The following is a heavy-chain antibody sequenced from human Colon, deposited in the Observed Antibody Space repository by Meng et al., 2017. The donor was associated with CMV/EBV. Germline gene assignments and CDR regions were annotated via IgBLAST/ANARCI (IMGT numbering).Heavy chain of an antibody. CDR2: IYYKGGNGGT. D-gene: IGHD1-14*01. V-gene: IGHV4-59*01. CDR1: GGSIIGYY. CDR3: VRDKSNRLDF. J-gene: IGHJ4*02. Sequence: VQLLGAGTGVLKPSETLYLTCIVFGGSIIGYYWKWIRQSQGKGLEWIGYIYYKGGNGGTYYNPSLKSRVTMSVDTSKNQFSLKMTSVTAADTAVYYCVRDKSNRLDFWGQGTLVTVSS.